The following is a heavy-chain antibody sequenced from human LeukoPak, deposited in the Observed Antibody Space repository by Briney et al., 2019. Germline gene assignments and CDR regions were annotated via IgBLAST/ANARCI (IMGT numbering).Heavy chain of an antibody. Sequence: KPSETLSLTCAVYGGSFSGYYWSWIRQPPGKGLEWIGEINHSGSTNYNPSLKSRVTISVDTSKNQFSLKLSSVTAADTAVYYCARDLHYYNSDNDRNVLFDLWGQGTMVTVSS. V-gene: IGHV4-34*01. CDR1: GGSFSGYY. J-gene: IGHJ3*01. CDR3: ARDLHYYNSDNDRNVLFDL. CDR2: INHSGST. D-gene: IGHD3-22*01.